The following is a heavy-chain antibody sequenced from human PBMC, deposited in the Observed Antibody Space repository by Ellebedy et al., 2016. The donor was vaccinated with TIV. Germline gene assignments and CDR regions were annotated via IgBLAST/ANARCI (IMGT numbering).Heavy chain of an antibody. V-gene: IGHV5-51*01. CDR3: ARHVSSEGLGTVMEDRYFFYGLDV. J-gene: IGHJ6*02. CDR1: GYIFTNFW. Sequence: GESLKISXKGSGYIFTNFWIDWVRQRPGKGLEWMGIIYPGDSDTRYSPSFQGQVTISVDKSINTAYLQWSSLKASDTAMYYCARHVSSEGLGTVMEDRYFFYGLDVWGQGTTVTVSS. D-gene: IGHD6-25*01. CDR2: IYPGDSDT.